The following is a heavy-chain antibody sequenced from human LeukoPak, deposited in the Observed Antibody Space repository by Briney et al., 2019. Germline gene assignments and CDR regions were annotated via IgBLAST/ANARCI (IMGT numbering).Heavy chain of an antibody. V-gene: IGHV1-69*05. J-gene: IGHJ4*02. CDR1: GGTFSSYA. D-gene: IGHD2-8*01. CDR2: IIPIFGTA. Sequence: ASVKVSCKASGGTFSSYAISWVRQAPGQGLEWMGGIIPIFGTANYAQKFQGRVTITTDESTSTAYMELSSLRSEDTAVYYCARDKLDAEGVCYGYWGQGTLVTVSS. CDR3: ARDKLDAEGVCYGY.